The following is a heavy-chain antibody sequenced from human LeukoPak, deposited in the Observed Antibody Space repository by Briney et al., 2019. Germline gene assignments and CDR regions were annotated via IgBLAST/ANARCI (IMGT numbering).Heavy chain of an antibody. CDR2: IYTSGTT. D-gene: IGHD1-26*01. CDR3: ARGRAKESYEAYYYYMDV. Sequence: GGSISSYXXSWIRQPAGKGLEXXGRIYTSGTTNYNTSLKSGVTISVDTSKKQFSLKISYVAAADTAVYYCARGRAKESYEAYYYYMDVWGKGTTVTVSS. V-gene: IGHV4-4*07. CDR1: GGSISSYX. J-gene: IGHJ6*03.